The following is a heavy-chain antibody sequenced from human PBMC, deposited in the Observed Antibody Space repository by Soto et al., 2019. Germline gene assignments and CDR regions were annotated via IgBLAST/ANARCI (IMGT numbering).Heavy chain of an antibody. V-gene: IGHV5-51*01. Sequence: PGESLKISCEASGYSFTSNWIGWVRQMPGKGLEWMGIINPSDSETRYSPSFKGQVTISVDKSIRTAYVEWSSLKASDTAIYYCARHERINGDRNLGFWGQGTLVTVSS. CDR3: ARHERINGDRNLGF. CDR2: INPSDSET. D-gene: IGHD3-16*01. J-gene: IGHJ4*02. CDR1: GYSFTSNW.